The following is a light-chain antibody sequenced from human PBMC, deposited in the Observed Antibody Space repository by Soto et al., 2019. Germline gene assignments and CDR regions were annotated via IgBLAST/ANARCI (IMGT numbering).Light chain of an antibody. CDR3: QQYNNWPPWT. J-gene: IGKJ1*01. CDR2: GAS. CDR1: QSVSSN. Sequence: EIVMTQSPATLSVSPGERATLSCRASQSVSSNLAWYQQKPGQAPRPLIYGASTRATGIPARFSGSGSGTGFTITISSLQSEDFAVYYCQQYNNWPPWTFGQGTKVEIK. V-gene: IGKV3-15*01.